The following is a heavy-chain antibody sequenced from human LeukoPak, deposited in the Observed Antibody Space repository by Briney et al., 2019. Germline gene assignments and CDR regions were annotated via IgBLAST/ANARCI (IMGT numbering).Heavy chain of an antibody. Sequence: GGSLRLSCAASGFTFSIYEINWVRQAPGKGLEWLSCISYSGSTVYYADSVRGRFTVSRDNAKNSLYLQMNSLRAEDTAVYYCARGGYFEKAYYYYGMDVWGKGTTVTVSS. CDR1: GFTFSIYE. CDR3: ARGGYFEKAYYYYGMDV. CDR2: ISYSGSTV. J-gene: IGHJ6*04. V-gene: IGHV3-48*03. D-gene: IGHD3-10*01.